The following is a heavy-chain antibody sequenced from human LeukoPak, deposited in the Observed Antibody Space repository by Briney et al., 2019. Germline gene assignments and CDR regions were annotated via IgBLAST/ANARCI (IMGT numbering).Heavy chain of an antibody. V-gene: IGHV5-51*01. Sequence: HGESLKISCKASGYSFTGYWIGWVRQMPGKGLEWVGIIYPGNSDTRDNPSFQGQVSISVDKSISTAYLQWSSLKASDTAMYYCARQKSIRGVEVYYYYGMDVWGQGTTVTVSS. D-gene: IGHD3-10*01. CDR3: ARQKSIRGVEVYYYYGMDV. CDR2: IYPGNSDT. CDR1: GYSFTGYW. J-gene: IGHJ6*02.